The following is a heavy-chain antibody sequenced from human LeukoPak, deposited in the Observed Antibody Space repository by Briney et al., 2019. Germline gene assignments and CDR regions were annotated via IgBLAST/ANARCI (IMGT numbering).Heavy chain of an antibody. J-gene: IGHJ6*02. CDR1: GGSISSSSYY. D-gene: IGHD6-13*01. CDR2: IYYSGST. CDR3: ASGIAAAGTNYYYGMDV. Sequence: NTSETLSLTCTVSGGSISSSSYYWGWIRQPPGKGLEWIGNIYYSGSTYYNPSLKSRVTISVDTSRNQFSLKLSSVTAADTAVYYCASGIAAAGTNYYYGMDVWGQGTTVTVSS. V-gene: IGHV4-39*01.